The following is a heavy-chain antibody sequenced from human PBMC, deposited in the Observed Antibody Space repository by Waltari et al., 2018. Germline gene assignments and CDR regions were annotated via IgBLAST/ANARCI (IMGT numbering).Heavy chain of an antibody. CDR2: IRQDGSEK. V-gene: IGHV3-7*01. J-gene: IGHJ4*02. D-gene: IGHD2-2*01. Sequence: EVQLVESGGLVVQPGGSLRLSCAASGFKFDDYAMYWVRQAPGKGLEWVANIRQDGSEKYYLDSVKGRFTISRDNAKNSLYLQMNSLKADDTAVYYCARSSSTEFDSWGQGTLVTVSS. CDR3: ARSSSTEFDS. CDR1: GFKFDDYA.